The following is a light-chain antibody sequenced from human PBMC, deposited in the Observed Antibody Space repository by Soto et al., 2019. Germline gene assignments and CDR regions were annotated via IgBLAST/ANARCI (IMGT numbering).Light chain of an antibody. CDR3: QLSYSSHLS. Sequence: DIVMTQSPDSLAVSLGERATINCKSSQSVLHNSYNKNYLAWYQQKPGHPPKVLIYWASTQESRVPDRFSGSGCGIYFTLTISDVQAEDVAVYYCQLSYSSHLSFGGWSKVKI. V-gene: IGKV4-1*01. CDR1: QSVLHNSYNKNY. CDR2: WAS. J-gene: IGKJ4*01.